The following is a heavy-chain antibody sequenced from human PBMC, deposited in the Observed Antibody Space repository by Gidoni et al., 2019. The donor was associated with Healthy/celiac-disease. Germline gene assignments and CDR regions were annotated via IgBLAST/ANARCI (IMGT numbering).Heavy chain of an antibody. CDR1: GGSISSCSYY. D-gene: IGHD3-22*01. CDR2: IYTRGST. V-gene: IGHV4-61*02. J-gene: IGHJ3*02. CDR3: ARGPGGGYYDSSGYSRGAFDI. Sequence: QVQLQESGPGLGKPSQTLSLTCTVSGGSISSCSYYWSWIRQPAGKGLEWIGRIYTRGSTNYNPSLKSRVTISVDTSKNQFSLKLSSVTAADTAVYYCARGPGGGYYDSSGYSRGAFDIWGQGTMVTVSS.